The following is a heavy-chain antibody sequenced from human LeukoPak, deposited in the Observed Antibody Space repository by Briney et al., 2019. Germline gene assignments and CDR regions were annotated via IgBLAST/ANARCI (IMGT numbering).Heavy chain of an antibody. CDR3: ARLTPYYDFWSGYYHDAFDI. J-gene: IGHJ3*02. CDR1: GGSFSGYY. Sequence: PSETLSLTCAVYGGSFSGYYWSWIRQPPGKGLEWIGEINHSGSTNYNPSLKSRVTISVDTSKNQFSLKLSSVTAADTAVYYCARLTPYYDFWSGYYHDAFDIWGQGTMVTVSS. V-gene: IGHV4-34*01. D-gene: IGHD3-3*01. CDR2: INHSGST.